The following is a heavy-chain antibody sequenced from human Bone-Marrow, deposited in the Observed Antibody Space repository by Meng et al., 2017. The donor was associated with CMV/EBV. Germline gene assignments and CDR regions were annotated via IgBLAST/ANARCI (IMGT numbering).Heavy chain of an antibody. V-gene: IGHV4-4*02. CDR1: GGSISSSNW. J-gene: IGHJ6*02. Sequence: SETLSLTCAVSGGSISSSNWWSWVRQPPGKGLEWIGEIYHSGSTNYNPSLKSRVTISVDTSKNQFSLKLSSVTAADTAVYYCARSGGFWSGYYYYGMDVWGQGTTVTVSS. D-gene: IGHD3-3*01. CDR2: IYHSGST. CDR3: ARSGGFWSGYYYYGMDV.